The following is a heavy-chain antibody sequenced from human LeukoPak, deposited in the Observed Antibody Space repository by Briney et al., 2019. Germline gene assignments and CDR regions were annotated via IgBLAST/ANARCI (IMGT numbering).Heavy chain of an antibody. V-gene: IGHV4-59*08. CDR1: GGSISSYY. CDR3: ARLGSTFDI. D-gene: IGHD2-2*01. CDR2: IFYSGGS. J-gene: IGHJ3*02. Sequence: SSETLSLTCTVSGGSISSYYWTWIRQPPGRGLEWIGYIFYSGGSNYNPSLKSRVTISVDTSKNHFSLKLSSVTAADTAVYYCARLGSTFDIWGQGTMVTVSS.